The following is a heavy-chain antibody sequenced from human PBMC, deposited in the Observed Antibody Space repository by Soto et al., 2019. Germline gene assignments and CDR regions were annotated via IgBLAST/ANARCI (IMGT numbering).Heavy chain of an antibody. V-gene: IGHV1-69*13. D-gene: IGHD5-12*01. CDR2: IIPIFGTA. Sequence: AVKVSCKACGGAFSSYAISWVRQAPGQGLEWMGGIIPIFGTANYAQKFQGRVTITADESTSTAYMELSSLRSEDTAVYYCARDKDRDGYNFHYWGQGTLVTVSS. J-gene: IGHJ4*02. CDR1: GGAFSSYA. CDR3: ARDKDRDGYNFHY.